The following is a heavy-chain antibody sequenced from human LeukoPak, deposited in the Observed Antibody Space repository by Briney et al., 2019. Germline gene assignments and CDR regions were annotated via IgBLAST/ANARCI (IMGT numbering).Heavy chain of an antibody. V-gene: IGHV1-2*06. CDR3: ARAPSIAARRAVCFDP. Sequence: ASVKVSCKASGYTFTCYYMHWVRQAPGQGLEWMGRINPNSGGTNYAQKFQGRVTMTRDTSISTAYMELSRLRSDDTAVYYCARAPSIAARRAVCFDPWGQGTLVTVSS. CDR1: GYTFTCYY. D-gene: IGHD6-6*01. CDR2: INPNSGGT. J-gene: IGHJ5*02.